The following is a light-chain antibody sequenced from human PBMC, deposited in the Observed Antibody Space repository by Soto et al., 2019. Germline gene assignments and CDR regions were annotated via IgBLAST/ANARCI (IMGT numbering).Light chain of an antibody. V-gene: IGKV1-5*03. CDR1: QSISSW. CDR2: KAS. Sequence: DIQMTQSPSTLSASVGDRVTITCRASQSISSWLAWYQQKPGKAPKLLIYKASSLESGVPSRFRGSGFGTEFTLTISSLQPDDFATYYCQQYNSYRTFGQGTKVEIK. CDR3: QQYNSYRT. J-gene: IGKJ1*01.